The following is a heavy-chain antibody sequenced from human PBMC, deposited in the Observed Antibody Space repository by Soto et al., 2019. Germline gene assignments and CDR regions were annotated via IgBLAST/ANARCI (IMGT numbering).Heavy chain of an antibody. Sequence: SVKVSCKASGGTFSSYAISWVRQAPGQGLEWMGGIIPIFGTANYAQKFQGRVTITADRSTSTAYMELSSLRSEDTAVYYCAREGRYCSGGSCYSPDAFDIWGQGTMVTVSS. D-gene: IGHD2-15*01. J-gene: IGHJ3*02. CDR1: GGTFSSYA. V-gene: IGHV1-69*06. CDR3: AREGRYCSGGSCYSPDAFDI. CDR2: IIPIFGTA.